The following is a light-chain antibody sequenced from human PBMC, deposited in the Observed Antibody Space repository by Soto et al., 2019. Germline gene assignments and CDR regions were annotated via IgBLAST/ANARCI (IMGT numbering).Light chain of an antibody. CDR3: QQNNNWPPIA. CDR1: QSVSSN. J-gene: IGKJ1*01. V-gene: IGKV3-15*01. CDR2: GAS. Sequence: EIVMTQSPATLSVSPGERATLSCRASQSVSSNLAWYQQKPGQAPRLLIYGASTRATGIPARFSGSGSGTEFTRTISSLQSDDFDVYYCQQNNNWPPIAFGQGTKMEIK.